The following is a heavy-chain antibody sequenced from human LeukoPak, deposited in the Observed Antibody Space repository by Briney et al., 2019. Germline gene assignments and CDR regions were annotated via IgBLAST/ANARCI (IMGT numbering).Heavy chain of an antibody. D-gene: IGHD6-13*01. CDR1: GGAISSYY. J-gene: IGHJ4*02. CDR2: IYYSGST. CDR3: ARGSSSTWPFDY. V-gene: IGHV4-59*01. Sequence: SETLSLTCTVSGGAISSYYWSWIRQPPGKGLEWIGSIYYSGSTNYNPSLQSRVTISLDMSRNQFSLKLISATAADTAVYYCARGSSSTWPFDYWGQGTLVTVSS.